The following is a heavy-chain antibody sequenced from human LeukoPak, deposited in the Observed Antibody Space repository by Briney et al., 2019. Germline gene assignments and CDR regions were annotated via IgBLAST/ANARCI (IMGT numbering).Heavy chain of an antibody. V-gene: IGHV3-33*06. Sequence: SGGSLRLFRAASGFIFNHHAMHWVRQAPGKGLQWVAVIWSDKSNRFYADSVRGRFTISRDDSRKTVYLQMERLTAEDTAIYYCAKDAQRGFDYSNSLEYWGQGALVTVAS. CDR3: AKDAQRGFDYSNSLEY. J-gene: IGHJ4*02. D-gene: IGHD4-11*01. CDR1: GFIFNHHA. CDR2: IWSDKSNR.